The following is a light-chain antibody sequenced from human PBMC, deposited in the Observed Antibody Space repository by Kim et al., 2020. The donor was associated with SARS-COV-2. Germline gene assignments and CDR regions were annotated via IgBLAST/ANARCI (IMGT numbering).Light chain of an antibody. CDR1: QSVSSY. J-gene: IGKJ2*01. Sequence: EIVLTQSPATLSLSLGEIATLSCRASQSVSSYLSLYQQKPGQAPRLPIYDASNRATGIPARFSGSGSGTDFPLTISSLEPEDFEVYYCQQRSNWRYTFGQGTKLEI. CDR2: DAS. CDR3: QQRSNWRYT. V-gene: IGKV3-11*01.